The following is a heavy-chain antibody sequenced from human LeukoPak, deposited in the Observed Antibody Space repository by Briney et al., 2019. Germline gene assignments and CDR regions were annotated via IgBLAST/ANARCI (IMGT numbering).Heavy chain of an antibody. J-gene: IGHJ4*02. CDR1: GSTFSSYA. Sequence: GGSLRLSCAASGSTFSSYAMSWVRQAPGKGLEWVSAISGSGGSTYYADSVKGRFTISRDNSKNTLYLQMNSLRAEDTAVYYCTKGVSSSWRTSFDFWGQGTLVTVSS. D-gene: IGHD6-13*01. V-gene: IGHV3-23*01. CDR2: ISGSGGST. CDR3: TKGVSSSWRTSFDF.